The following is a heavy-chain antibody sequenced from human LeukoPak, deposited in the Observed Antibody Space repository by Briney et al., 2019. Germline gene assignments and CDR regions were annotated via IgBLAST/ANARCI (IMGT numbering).Heavy chain of an antibody. D-gene: IGHD6-13*01. Sequence: PSETLSLTCTVSGGSISRYYWTWIRQPPGKGLEWIGYTHESGSTKYNPSLKRRVTISVDTSKNQFSLKLSSVTAADTAVYYCARGAIVAAGNYYFDYWGQGAPVTVSS. CDR3: ARGAIVAAGNYYFDY. CDR2: THESGST. J-gene: IGHJ4*02. CDR1: GGSISRYY. V-gene: IGHV4-59*01.